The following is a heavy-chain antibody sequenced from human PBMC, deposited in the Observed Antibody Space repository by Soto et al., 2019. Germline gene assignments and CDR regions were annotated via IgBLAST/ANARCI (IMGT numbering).Heavy chain of an antibody. D-gene: IGHD3-3*01. J-gene: IGHJ4*02. Sequence: EVQLVESGGGLVQPGGSLRLSCAASGFTFSRYWMHWVRQAPGKGLVWVSRINSDGSSTSYADSVKGRFTISRDNAKNTLYPQMNSLSAEDTAVYYSARDLEIFGVVSSVYWGQRTLVTVSS. CDR2: INSDGSST. V-gene: IGHV3-74*01. CDR1: GFTFSRYW. CDR3: ARDLEIFGVVSSVY.